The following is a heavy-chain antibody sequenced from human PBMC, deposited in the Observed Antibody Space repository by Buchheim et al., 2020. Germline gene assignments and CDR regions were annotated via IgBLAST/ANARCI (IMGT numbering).Heavy chain of an antibody. D-gene: IGHD3-10*01. J-gene: IGHJ6*02. CDR1: GGSFSGYY. CDR2: INHSGST. V-gene: IGHV4-34*01. CDR3: ARVTVRYYYGSGSYRPYYYYGMDV. Sequence: QVQLQQWGAGLLKPSETLSLTCAVYGGSFSGYYWSWIRQPPGKGLEWIGEINHSGSTNYNPSLKSRVTISVDTSKNQFSLKLSSVTAADTAVYYCARVTVRYYYGSGSYRPYYYYGMDVWGQGTT.